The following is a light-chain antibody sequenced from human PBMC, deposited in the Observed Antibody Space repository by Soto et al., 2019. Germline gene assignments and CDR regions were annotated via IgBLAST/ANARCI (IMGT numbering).Light chain of an antibody. V-gene: IGKV3-11*01. J-gene: IGKJ4*01. Sequence: EIVLTQSPVTLSLSPGERATLSCRASQSVNSFLAWYQQKPGQAPRLLIYDTSKRATGIPARFSGSGSGTDFTLTISSLEPEDFAIYYCQQRAKWPLTVGGGTKVEIK. CDR2: DTS. CDR3: QQRAKWPLT. CDR1: QSVNSF.